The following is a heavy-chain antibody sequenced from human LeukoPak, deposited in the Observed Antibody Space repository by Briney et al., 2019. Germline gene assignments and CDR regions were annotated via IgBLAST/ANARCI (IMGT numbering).Heavy chain of an antibody. D-gene: IGHD1-14*01. CDR1: GFTFSDAW. CDR3: SRNADHDW. Sequence: GGSVRLSCVAYGFTFSDAWLNWVRQTPEKWLEWVARLKRQTQGWTKDYAAPVKGRFTISRDDSKSTVYLQMNSLEIDDTAVYYCSRNADHDWWGQGTLVTVSS. J-gene: IGHJ4*02. V-gene: IGHV3-15*01. CDR2: LKRQTQGWTK.